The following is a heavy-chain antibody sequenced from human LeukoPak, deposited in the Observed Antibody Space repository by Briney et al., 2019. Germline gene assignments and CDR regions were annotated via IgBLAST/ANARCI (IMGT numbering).Heavy chain of an antibody. J-gene: IGHJ6*03. CDR2: IYSSGSA. D-gene: IGHD2-15*01. CDR3: ARGAANIYYYYLDV. V-gene: IGHV4-4*07. CDR1: GGSIRNSY. Sequence: SETLSLTCTVSGGSIRNSYWSRIRQPAGKGLEWIGRIYSSGSAGYNPSLKSRVTMSVDTSKNQFSLRLDSVTAADTAVYYCARGAANIYYYYLDVGGNGTTVTVSS.